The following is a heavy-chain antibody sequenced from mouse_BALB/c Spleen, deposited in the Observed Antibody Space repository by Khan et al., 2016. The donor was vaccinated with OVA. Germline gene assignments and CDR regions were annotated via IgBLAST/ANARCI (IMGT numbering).Heavy chain of an antibody. Sequence: EVELVESGGGLVKPGGSLKLSCAASGFTFSDYYMYWVRQTPEKRLEWVATISDGGTYIYYPDNVKGRFPISRDNAKNNLYLQMSSLKSEDTAMYYCTRGYYGDPFAYWGQGTLVTVSA. CDR2: ISDGGTYI. CDR1: GFTFSDYY. J-gene: IGHJ3*01. D-gene: IGHD2-13*01. V-gene: IGHV5-4*02. CDR3: TRGYYGDPFAY.